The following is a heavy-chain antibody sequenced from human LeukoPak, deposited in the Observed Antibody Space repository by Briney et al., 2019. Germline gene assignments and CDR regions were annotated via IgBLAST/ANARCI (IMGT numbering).Heavy chain of an antibody. D-gene: IGHD5/OR15-5a*01. V-gene: IGHV3-13*01. CDR2: IGIAGDT. CDR3: IRGGIQVSGIDAFDI. Sequence: GGSLSLSCAASGFTFSSYDMHWVRQAPGRGLEWVSAIGIAGDTYYPDSVKGRFTISRENAKNSMYRQMNSLKDGDTAVYYCIRGGIQVSGIDAFDIWGQGTMVTVSS. CDR1: GFTFSSYD. J-gene: IGHJ3*02.